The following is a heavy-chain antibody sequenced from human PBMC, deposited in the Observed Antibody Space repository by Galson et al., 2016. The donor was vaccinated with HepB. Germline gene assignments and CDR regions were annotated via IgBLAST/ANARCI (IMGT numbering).Heavy chain of an antibody. Sequence: CAISGDSVSSNGAAWNWIRQSPSRGLEWPGRTYYRSKWYNKYAVSVQGRITINPDTSKNQFSLQLNSVTPEDTAVYYCARDRGTWDGSGELIDIWGQGTMVTVSS. CDR2: TYYRSKWYN. CDR1: GDSVSSNGAA. CDR3: ARDRGTWDGSGELIDI. D-gene: IGHD3-10*01. J-gene: IGHJ3*02. V-gene: IGHV6-1*01.